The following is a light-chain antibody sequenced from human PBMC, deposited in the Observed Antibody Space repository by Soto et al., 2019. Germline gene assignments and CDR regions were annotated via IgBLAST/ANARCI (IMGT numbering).Light chain of an antibody. J-gene: IGKJ5*01. CDR2: WAS. CDR1: QSVLSTSNSKTY. V-gene: IGKV4-1*01. Sequence: VIIQSTDGVGVSLGGRASMSCRCSQSVLSTSNSKTYLAWYQQKPGQPPKLLIKWASTRESGVPARFSGSGSETDFTLTISSLQAEDVAVYYCQQYYSSTITFGQGTRLEIK. CDR3: QQYYSSTIT.